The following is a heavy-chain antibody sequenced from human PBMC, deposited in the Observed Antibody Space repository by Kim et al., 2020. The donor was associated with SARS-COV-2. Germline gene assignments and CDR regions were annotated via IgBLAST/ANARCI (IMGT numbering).Heavy chain of an antibody. CDR3: TTDSSSFRLYYYYGMDV. J-gene: IGHJ6*01. D-gene: IGHD6-13*01. V-gene: IGHV3-15*01. CDR1: GFTFSNAW. CDR2: IKSKTDGGKT. Sequence: GGSLRLSCAASGFTFSNAWMSWVRQAPGKGLEWVGRIKSKTDGGKTDYAAPVKGRFTISRDDSKNTLYLQMNSLKTEDTAVYYCTTDSSSFRLYYYYGMDVWGQGTTVTVSS.